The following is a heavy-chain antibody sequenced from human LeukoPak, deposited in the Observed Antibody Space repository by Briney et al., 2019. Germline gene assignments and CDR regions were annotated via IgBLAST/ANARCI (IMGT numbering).Heavy chain of an antibody. CDR3: ARARSRGSSVRLVDY. CDR2: ISAYNGNT. Sequence: ASVKVSCKASGYTFTSYGISWVRQAPGQGLEWMGWISAYNGNTNYAQKLQGRVTMTTDTSTSTAYMELRSLRSDDTAVYYCARARSRGSSVRLVDYWGQGTLVTVSS. D-gene: IGHD6-19*01. J-gene: IGHJ4*02. V-gene: IGHV1-18*01. CDR1: GYTFTSYG.